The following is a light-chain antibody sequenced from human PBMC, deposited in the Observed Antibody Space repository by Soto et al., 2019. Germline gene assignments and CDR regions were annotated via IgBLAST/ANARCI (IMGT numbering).Light chain of an antibody. V-gene: IGLV2-14*02. CDR3: SSYAGSNNYV. J-gene: IGLJ1*01. CDR2: EVS. Sequence: QSVLTQPASVSGSPGQSITISCTGTSSDVGSYNLVSWYQQHPGKAPKLMIYEVSKRPSGVSNRFSGSKSGNTASLTVSGLRAEDEADYYCSSYAGSNNYVFGTGTKVTVL. CDR1: SSDVGSYNL.